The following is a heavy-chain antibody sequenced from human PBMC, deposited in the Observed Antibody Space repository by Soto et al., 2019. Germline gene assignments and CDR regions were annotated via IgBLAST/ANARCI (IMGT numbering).Heavy chain of an antibody. CDR3: AKSLSASPNYFFDS. V-gene: IGHV3-23*01. CDR1: GFPFSSYA. J-gene: IGHJ4*02. D-gene: IGHD1-1*01. Sequence: PGGSLRLSCAASGFPFSSYAMTWVRQTPGKGLEWVSGISGSGGITYYADSVKGRFTISRDNSNNTLFLQMHSLRAGDTAVYYCAKSLSASPNYFFDSWGQGTLVTVSS. CDR2: ISGSGGIT.